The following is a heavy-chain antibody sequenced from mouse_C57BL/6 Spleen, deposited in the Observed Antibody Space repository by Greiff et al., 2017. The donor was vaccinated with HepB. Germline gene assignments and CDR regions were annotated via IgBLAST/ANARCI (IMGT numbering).Heavy chain of an antibody. CDR2: IDPSDSYT. V-gene: IGHV1-69*01. D-gene: IGHD3-2*02. CDR1: GYTFTSYW. J-gene: IGHJ2*01. CDR3: AREGQRRPHSFDY. Sequence: QVQLQQPGAELVMPGASVKLSCKASGYTFTSYWMHWVKQRPGQGLEWIGEIDPSDSYTNYNQKFKGKSTLTVDKSSSTAYMQLSSLTSENSAVYYCAREGQRRPHSFDYWGQGTTLTVAS.